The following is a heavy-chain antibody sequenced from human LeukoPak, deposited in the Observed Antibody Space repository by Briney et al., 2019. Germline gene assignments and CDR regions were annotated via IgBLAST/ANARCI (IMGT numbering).Heavy chain of an antibody. CDR3: MRGVAAHRRFDY. CDR2: IYHSGAT. V-gene: IGHV4-38-2*01. CDR1: AYSINSGHY. D-gene: IGHD2-15*01. Sequence: KPSETLSLTCAVSAYSINSGHYWGWIRQPPGKGLEWIGSIYHSGATFYNSSLKSRVTISVDTSKNQFSLKVTPVTAADTAVYYCMRGVAAHRRFDYWGQGTLVTVSS. J-gene: IGHJ4*02.